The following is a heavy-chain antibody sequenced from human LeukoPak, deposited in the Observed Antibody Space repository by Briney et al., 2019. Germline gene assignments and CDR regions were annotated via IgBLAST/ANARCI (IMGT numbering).Heavy chain of an antibody. CDR2: IYYSGST. D-gene: IGHD2-15*01. CDR3: ARAGGYCSGGSCTEPYNWFDP. Sequence: SETLSLTCTVSGGSISSYYWSWIRQPPGKGLEWIGYIYYSGSTNYNPSLKSRVTISVDTSKNQFSLKLGSVTAADTAVYYCARAGGYCSGGSCTEPYNWFDPWGQGTLVTVSS. J-gene: IGHJ5*02. V-gene: IGHV4-59*01. CDR1: GGSISSYY.